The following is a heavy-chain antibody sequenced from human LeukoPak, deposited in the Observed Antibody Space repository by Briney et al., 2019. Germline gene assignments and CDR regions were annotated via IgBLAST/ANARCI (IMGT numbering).Heavy chain of an antibody. J-gene: IGHJ4*02. V-gene: IGHV4-39*01. CDR2: VHYSGNT. CDR1: GGSISNSNCN. CDR3: ARQFYDILTGYQYYLDY. Sequence: SETLSLTCTVSGGSISNSNCNWGWIRQPPGKGLEWIASVHYSGNTYYNPSLRSRVTLSVDTADNQFSLRLTSVTAADTAVYYCARQFYDILTGYQYYLDYWGQGTLVIVSS. D-gene: IGHD3-9*01.